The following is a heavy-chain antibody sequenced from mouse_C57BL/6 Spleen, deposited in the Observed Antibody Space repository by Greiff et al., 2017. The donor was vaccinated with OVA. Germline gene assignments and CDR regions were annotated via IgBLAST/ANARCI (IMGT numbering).Heavy chain of an antibody. V-gene: IGHV1-76*01. D-gene: IGHD2-14*01. J-gene: IGHJ2*01. Sequence: VQLQQSGAELVRPGASVKLSCKASGYTFTDYYINWVKQRPGQGLEWIARIYPGSGNTYYNEKFKGKATLTAEKSSSTAYMQLSSLTSEDSAVYFCARLGYDVPFDYWGQGTTLTVSS. CDR2: IYPGSGNT. CDR3: ARLGYDVPFDY. CDR1: GYTFTDYY.